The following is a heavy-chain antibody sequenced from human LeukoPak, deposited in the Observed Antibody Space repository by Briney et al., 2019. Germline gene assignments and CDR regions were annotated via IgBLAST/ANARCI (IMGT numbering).Heavy chain of an antibody. J-gene: IGHJ4*02. CDR3: AIMHRYYDGSGYWVQ. V-gene: IGHV3-23*01. Sequence: GGSLRLSCAASGFTFSTYAMSWVRQAPGKGLGWVSGISTSGGSTSYADSVKGRFTISRDNPRNTLYMQMNSLRAEDTAVYYCAIMHRYYDGSGYWVQWGQGTLVTVSS. D-gene: IGHD3-22*01. CDR2: ISTSGGST. CDR1: GFTFSTYA.